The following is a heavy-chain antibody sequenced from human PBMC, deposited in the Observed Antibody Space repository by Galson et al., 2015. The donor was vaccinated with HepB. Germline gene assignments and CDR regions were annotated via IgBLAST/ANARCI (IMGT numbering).Heavy chain of an antibody. D-gene: IGHD6-13*01. V-gene: IGHV1-69*13. CDR1: GGTFSSYA. CDR3: ARDGPLAAAGGAYYFDY. Sequence: SVKVSCKASGGTFSSYAISWVRQAPGQGLEWMGGIIPIFGTANYAQKFQGRVTITADESTSTAYMELSSLRSEDTAVYYCARDGPLAAAGGAYYFDYWGQGTLVTVSS. CDR2: IIPIFGTA. J-gene: IGHJ4*02.